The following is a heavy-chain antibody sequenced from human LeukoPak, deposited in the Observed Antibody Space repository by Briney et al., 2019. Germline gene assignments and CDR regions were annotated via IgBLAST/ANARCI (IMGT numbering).Heavy chain of an antibody. D-gene: IGHD3-16*01. Sequence: GGSLRLSCAASGFTFSSYEMNWVRQAPGKGLERVSYISSSGSTIYYADSVKGRFTISRDNAENSLYLQMNSLRAEDTAVYYCARDLGGYHFDYWGQGTLVTVSS. J-gene: IGHJ4*02. CDR2: ISSSGSTI. CDR1: GFTFSSYE. CDR3: ARDLGGYHFDY. V-gene: IGHV3-48*03.